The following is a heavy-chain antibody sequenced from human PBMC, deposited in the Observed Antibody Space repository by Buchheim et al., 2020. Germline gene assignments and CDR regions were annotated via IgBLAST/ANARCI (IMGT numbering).Heavy chain of an antibody. D-gene: IGHD3-16*02. J-gene: IGHJ5*02. CDR3: ARGGGEDYDYVWGSYRPHGGWFDP. CDR1: GGSISSGDYY. CDR2: IYYSGST. Sequence: QVQLQESGPGLVKPSQTLSLTCTVSGGSISSGDYYWSWIRQPPGKGLEWIGYIYYSGSTYYNPSLKSRVTISVDTSKNQFSLKLSCVAAADTAVYYGARGGGEDYDYVWGSYRPHGGWFDPWGQGTL. V-gene: IGHV4-30-4*01.